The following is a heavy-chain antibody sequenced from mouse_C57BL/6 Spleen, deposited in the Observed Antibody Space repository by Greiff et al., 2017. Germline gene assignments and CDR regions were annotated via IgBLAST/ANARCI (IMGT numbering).Heavy chain of an antibody. J-gene: IGHJ4*01. V-gene: IGHV1-52*01. Sequence: QVQLQQSGAELVRPGSSVKLSCKASGYTFTSYWMHWVKQRPIQGLEWIGNIDPSDSETHYNQKFKDKATLTVDKSSSTAYMPLSSLTSEDSAVYYCARGGFRAAQAPRAMDYWGQGTSVTVSS. CDR3: ARGGFRAAQAPRAMDY. CDR2: IDPSDSET. D-gene: IGHD3-2*02. CDR1: GYTFTSYW.